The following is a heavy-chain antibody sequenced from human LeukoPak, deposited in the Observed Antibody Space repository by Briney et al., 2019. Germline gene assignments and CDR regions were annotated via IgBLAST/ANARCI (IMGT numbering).Heavy chain of an antibody. V-gene: IGHV3-53*01. CDR3: ARDRGAAAGDPSFDY. CDR1: GFTVSSNY. J-gene: IGHJ4*02. CDR2: IYSGGST. D-gene: IGHD6-13*01. Sequence: GGSLRLSCAASGFTVSSNYMSWVRQAPGKGLEWVSVIYSGGSTYYADSVKGRFTISRDNSKNTLYLQMNSLRAEDTAVYYCARDRGAAAGDPSFDYWGQGTLVTVSS.